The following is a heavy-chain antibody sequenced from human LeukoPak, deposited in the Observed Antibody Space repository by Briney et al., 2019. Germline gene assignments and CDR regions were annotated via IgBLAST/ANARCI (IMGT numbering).Heavy chain of an antibody. J-gene: IGHJ4*02. D-gene: IGHD3-22*01. CDR3: AKGSYYDSSGSFYLDY. Sequence: GGSLRLSCAASGFTFSSYAMSWVRQAPGKGLEWVSAISGSGGSTYYADSVKGRFTISRDNSKNTLYVQVNSLGTEATAAYYCAKGSYYDSSGSFYLDYGAQGTLVTVPS. CDR1: GFTFSSYA. V-gene: IGHV3-23*01. CDR2: ISGSGGST.